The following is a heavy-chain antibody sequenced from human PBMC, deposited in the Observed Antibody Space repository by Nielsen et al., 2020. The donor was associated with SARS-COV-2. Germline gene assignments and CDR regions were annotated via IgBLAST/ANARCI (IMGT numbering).Heavy chain of an antibody. CDR1: GFPFDDYA. V-gene: IGHV3-9*01. CDR2: ISWNSGSI. Sequence: SLKISCAASGFPFDDYAMHWVRQAPGKGLEWVSGISWNSGSIGYADSVKGRFTISRDNAKNSLYLQMNSLRAEDTALYYCAKEHYQHALDYWGQGTLVTVSS. CDR3: AKEHYQHALDY. D-gene: IGHD2-2*01. J-gene: IGHJ4*02.